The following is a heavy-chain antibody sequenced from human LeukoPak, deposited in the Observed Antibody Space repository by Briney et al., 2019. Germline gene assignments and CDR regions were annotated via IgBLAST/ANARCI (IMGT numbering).Heavy chain of an antibody. D-gene: IGHD3-9*01. CDR2: ISGSGGST. V-gene: IGHV3-23*01. CDR3: AKENYDILTGYPRGYFDY. CDR1: GFTFSSYS. J-gene: IGHJ4*02. Sequence: PGGSLRLSCAASGFTFSSYSMNWVRQAPGKGLEWVSAISGSGGSTYYADSVKGRFTISRDNSKNTLYLQMNSLRAEDTAVYYCAKENYDILTGYPRGYFDYWGQGTLVTVSS.